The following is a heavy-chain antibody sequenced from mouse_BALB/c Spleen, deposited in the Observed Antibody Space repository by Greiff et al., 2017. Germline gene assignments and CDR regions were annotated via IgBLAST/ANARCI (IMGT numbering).Heavy chain of an antibody. V-gene: IGHV14-3*02. D-gene: IGHD2-3*01. CDR3: ATIAGYYNFDY. CDR2: IDPANGNT. CDR1: GFNIKDTY. Sequence: EVQLQQSGAELVKPGASVKLSCTASGFNIKDTYMHWVKQRPEQGLEWIGRIDPANGNTKYDPKFQGKATITADTSSNTAYLQLSSLTSEDTAVYYCATIAGYYNFDYWGQGTTLTVSS. J-gene: IGHJ2*01.